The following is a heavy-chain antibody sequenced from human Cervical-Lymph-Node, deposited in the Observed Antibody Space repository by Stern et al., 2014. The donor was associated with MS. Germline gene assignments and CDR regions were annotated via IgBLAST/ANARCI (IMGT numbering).Heavy chain of an antibody. J-gene: IGHJ4*02. CDR1: GFTFSSYS. V-gene: IGHV3-21*01. Sequence: EVQLVESGGGLVKPGGSLRLSCAASGFTFSSYSMNWVRQATGKGLEWVASSSSGSSYIDYADSLKCRITITRDNTKNSLDLQINSLRAEDTAVYYCARGRGGNYRYYFDYWGQGTLVTVSS. D-gene: IGHD4-23*01. CDR2: SSSGSSYI. CDR3: ARGRGGNYRYYFDY.